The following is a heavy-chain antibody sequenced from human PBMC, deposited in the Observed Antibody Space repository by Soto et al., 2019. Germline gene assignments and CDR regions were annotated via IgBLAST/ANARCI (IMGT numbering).Heavy chain of an antibody. CDR3: ATGHAPAYYNSAFDF. J-gene: IGHJ4*01. V-gene: IGHV1-46*03. CDR2: INPSSGSA. Sequence: ASVKVSCKASGYTFTTYYIHWVRQAPGQGLEWMGIINPSSGSAGYAQKFQVSVTMTRDTPTNTFYMELSSLRSEDTAVYYCATGHAPAYYNSAFDFRAQRTTVTVSS. D-gene: IGHD1-1*01. CDR1: GYTFTTYY.